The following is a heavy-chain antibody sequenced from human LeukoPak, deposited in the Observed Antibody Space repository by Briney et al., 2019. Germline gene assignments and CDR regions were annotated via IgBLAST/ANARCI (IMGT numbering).Heavy chain of an antibody. CDR3: ARALSEVDYYDSSGLWGFDY. CDR2: IYYSGST. V-gene: IGHV4-30-4*01. D-gene: IGHD3-22*01. CDR1: GGSISSGDYY. Sequence: SQTLSLTCTVSGGSISSGDYYWSWIRQPPGKGLEWIGYIYYSGSTYYNPSLKSRITISVDTSKNQFSLTLSSVTAADTAVYYCARALSEVDYYDSSGLWGFDYWGQGTLVTVSS. J-gene: IGHJ4*02.